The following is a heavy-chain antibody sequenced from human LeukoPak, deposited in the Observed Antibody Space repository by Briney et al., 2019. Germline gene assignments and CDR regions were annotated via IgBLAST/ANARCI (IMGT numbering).Heavy chain of an antibody. J-gene: IGHJ6*02. V-gene: IGHV1-18*01. CDR2: ISAYNGNT. Sequence: ASVKVSCKASGYTFTSYGISWVRQAPGQGLEGMGWISAYNGNTNYAQKLQGRVTMTTDTSTSTAYMELRSLRSDDTAVYYCARAVTTASYYYYGMDVWGQGTTVTVSS. D-gene: IGHD4-17*01. CDR3: ARAVTTASYYYYGMDV. CDR1: GYTFTSYG.